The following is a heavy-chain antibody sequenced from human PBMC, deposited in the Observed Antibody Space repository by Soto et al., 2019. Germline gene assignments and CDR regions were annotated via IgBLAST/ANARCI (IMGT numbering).Heavy chain of an antibody. V-gene: IGHV3-23*01. Sequence: EVQVSESGGGLVQPGGSLRLSCATSGFTFSHYPMHWVRQAPGKGLEWVSGIRAGGDRTYYADSVKGRFTIYRDNSKNTVSLQMNNLRVEDTAVYYCARRVWGQGTLVTVSS. CDR2: IRAGGDRT. J-gene: IGHJ4*02. CDR1: GFTFSHYP. CDR3: ARRV.